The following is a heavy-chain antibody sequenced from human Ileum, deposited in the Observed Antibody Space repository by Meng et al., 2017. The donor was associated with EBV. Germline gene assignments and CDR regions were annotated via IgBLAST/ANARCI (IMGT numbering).Heavy chain of an antibody. Sequence: QVQLQESGPGLVKPSGTLSLTCAVSGCSISSSNWGSWVRQPPGKGLEWIGEIYHSGSTNYNPSLKSRVTISVDKSKNQFSLKLSSVTAADTAVYYCASGRKYCSSTSCYGQFDYWGQGTLVTVSS. CDR3: ASGRKYCSSTSCYGQFDY. J-gene: IGHJ4*02. V-gene: IGHV4-4*02. CDR2: IYHSGST. CDR1: GCSISSSNW. D-gene: IGHD2-2*01.